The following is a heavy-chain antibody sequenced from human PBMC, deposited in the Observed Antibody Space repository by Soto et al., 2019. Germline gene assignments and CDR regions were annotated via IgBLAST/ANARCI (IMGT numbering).Heavy chain of an antibody. CDR3: ARGGAARPSSRDYYYYGMDV. D-gene: IGHD6-6*01. CDR1: GFTFSSYS. Sequence: ESGGGLVKPGGSLRLSCAASGFTFSSYSMNWVRQAPGKGLEWVSSISSSSSYIYYADSVKGRFTISRDNAKNSLYLQMNSLRAEDTAVYYCARGGAARPSSRDYYYYGMDVWGQGTTVTVSS. J-gene: IGHJ6*02. CDR2: ISSSSSYI. V-gene: IGHV3-21*01.